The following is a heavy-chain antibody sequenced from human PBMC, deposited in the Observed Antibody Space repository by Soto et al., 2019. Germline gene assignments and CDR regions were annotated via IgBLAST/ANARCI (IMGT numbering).Heavy chain of an antibody. J-gene: IGHJ6*02. D-gene: IGHD3-3*01. CDR3: AKEVWSGPMDV. V-gene: IGHV3-30*18. Sequence: QVQLVESGGGVVQPGRSLRLSCAASGFTFSSYGMHWVRQAPGKGLEWVAGISYDGSNKNYAESVKGRFTISRDNSKNTQYLQMNSLRAEDTAVYYCAKEVWSGPMDVWGQGTTVTVCS. CDR2: ISYDGSNK. CDR1: GFTFSSYG.